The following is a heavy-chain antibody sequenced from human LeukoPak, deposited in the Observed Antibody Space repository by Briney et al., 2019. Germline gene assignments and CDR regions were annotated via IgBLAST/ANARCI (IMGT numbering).Heavy chain of an antibody. Sequence: GGSLRLSCAASGFTFSSYGMHWVRQAPGKGLEWVAFIRYDGSNKYYADSGKGRFTISRDNSKNTLYLQMNSLRAEDTAVYYCAKDQLRDYGGKGPLDYWGQGTLVTVSS. J-gene: IGHJ4*02. D-gene: IGHD4-23*01. V-gene: IGHV3-30*02. CDR3: AKDQLRDYGGKGPLDY. CDR1: GFTFSSYG. CDR2: IRYDGSNK.